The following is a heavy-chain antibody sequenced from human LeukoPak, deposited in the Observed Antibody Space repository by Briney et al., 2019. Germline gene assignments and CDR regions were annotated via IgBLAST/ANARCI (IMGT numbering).Heavy chain of an antibody. CDR3: AKADVYGGGLDY. Sequence: EGSLRLSCAASGFTFSSYGMHWVRQAPGKGLEWVTVISNDGRNKYYADSVKGRFTISRDNSKNTLYLQMNSLRAEDTAVYYCAKADVYGGGLDYWGQGTLVTVSS. J-gene: IGHJ4*02. CDR2: ISNDGRNK. V-gene: IGHV3-30*12. CDR1: GFTFSSYG. D-gene: IGHD4-23*01.